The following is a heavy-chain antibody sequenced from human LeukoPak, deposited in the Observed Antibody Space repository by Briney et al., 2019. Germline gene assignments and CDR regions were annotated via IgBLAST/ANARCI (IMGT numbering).Heavy chain of an antibody. J-gene: IGHJ4*02. CDR1: GFTFSDHY. CDR3: AREVDYGSGSYPWYFDY. V-gene: IGHV3-72*01. CDR2: TRNKANSYTT. Sequence: PGGSLRLSCAASGFTFSDHYMDWVRQAPGKGLEWIGRTRNKANSYTTEYAASVKGRFTISRYDSKNSLYLQMNSLKTEDTAVYYCAREVDYGSGSYPWYFDYWGQGTLVTVSS. D-gene: IGHD3-10*01.